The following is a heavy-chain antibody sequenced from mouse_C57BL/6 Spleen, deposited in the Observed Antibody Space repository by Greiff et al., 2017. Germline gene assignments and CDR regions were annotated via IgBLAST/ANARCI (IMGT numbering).Heavy chain of an antibody. D-gene: IGHD1-1*01. V-gene: IGHV1-55*01. CDR3: AREGPYYYGSSYGYFDV. Sequence: VQLQQPGAELVKPGASVKMSCKASGYTFTSYWITWVKQRPGQGLEWIGDIYPGSGSTNYNEKFKSKATLTVDTSSSTAYMQLSSLTSEDSAVYYCAREGPYYYGSSYGYFDVWGTGTTVTVSS. CDR2: IYPGSGST. J-gene: IGHJ1*03. CDR1: GYTFTSYW.